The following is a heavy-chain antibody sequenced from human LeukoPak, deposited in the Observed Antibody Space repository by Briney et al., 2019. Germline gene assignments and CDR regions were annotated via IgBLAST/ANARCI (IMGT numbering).Heavy chain of an antibody. CDR1: GFTFSSYE. D-gene: IGHD6-19*01. J-gene: IGHJ3*02. CDR2: ISISGSTI. V-gene: IGHV3-48*03. Sequence: GGSLRLSCTASGFTFSSYEMNWVRQAPGKGLEWVSFISISGSTIYYADSVKGRFTISRDNAKNSLYLQMNRLRAEDTAVYYCARTVAGLPLDAFDIWGQGTMVTVSS. CDR3: ARTVAGLPLDAFDI.